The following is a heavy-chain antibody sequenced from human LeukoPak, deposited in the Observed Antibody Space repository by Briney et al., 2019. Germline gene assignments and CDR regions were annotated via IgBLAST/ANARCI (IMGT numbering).Heavy chain of an antibody. CDR2: IKKDGSEK. CDR3: ARASGDYVVYFQH. D-gene: IGHD4-17*01. J-gene: IGHJ1*01. CDR1: GFTFSTHW. Sequence: GGSLRLSCAASGFTFSTHWMSWDRQAPGKGLEWVANIKKDGSEKYYVDSVKGRFTISRDNAKNSLYLQMNSLRAEDTAVYYCARASGDYVVYFQHWGQGTLVTVSS. V-gene: IGHV3-7*03.